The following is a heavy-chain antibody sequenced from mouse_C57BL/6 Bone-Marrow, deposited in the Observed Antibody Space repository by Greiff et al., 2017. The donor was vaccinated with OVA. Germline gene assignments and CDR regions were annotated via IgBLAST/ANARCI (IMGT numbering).Heavy chain of an antibody. V-gene: IGHV1-22*01. CDR2: INPNNGGT. Sequence: VQLQQSGPELVKPGASVKMSCKASGYTFTDYNMHWVKQSHGKSLEWIGYINPNNGGTSYNQKFKGKATLTVNKSYSTAYMELRSLTSEDSAVYYCFGLLRYYFDYWGQGTTLTVSS. CDR1: GYTFTDYN. J-gene: IGHJ2*01. CDR3: FGLLRYYFDY. D-gene: IGHD1-1*01.